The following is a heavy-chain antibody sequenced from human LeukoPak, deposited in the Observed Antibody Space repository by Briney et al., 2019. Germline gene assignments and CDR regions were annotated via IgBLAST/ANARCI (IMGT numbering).Heavy chain of an antibody. Sequence: GRSLRLSCAASGFTFSSYEMNWVRQAPGKGLEWVSYISSSGSTIYYADSVKGRFTISRDNAKNSLYLQLKSLRAEDTAVYYCARDGLVATEDYYYGMDVWGQGTTVTVSS. D-gene: IGHD5-12*01. CDR1: GFTFSSYE. V-gene: IGHV3-48*03. CDR3: ARDGLVATEDYYYGMDV. CDR2: ISSSGSTI. J-gene: IGHJ6*02.